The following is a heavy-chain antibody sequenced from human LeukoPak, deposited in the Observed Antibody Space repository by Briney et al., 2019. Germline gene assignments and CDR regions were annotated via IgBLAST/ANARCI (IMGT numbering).Heavy chain of an antibody. CDR1: GFSFNSYT. CDR2: ISPGVSGYT. J-gene: IGHJ6*02. V-gene: IGHV3-21*06. CDR3: VRDVSRRIGMDV. D-gene: IGHD2/OR15-2a*01. Sequence: GGSLRLSCLASGFSFNSYTMNWVREAPGKGLEWVSTISPGVSGYTWYAESVKGRFTISRDNPENSLYLQMDSVRADDTAVYYCVRDVSRRIGMDVWGQGTTVTVSS.